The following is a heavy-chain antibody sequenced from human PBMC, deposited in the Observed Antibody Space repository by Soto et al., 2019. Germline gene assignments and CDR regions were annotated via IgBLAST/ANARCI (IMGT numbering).Heavy chain of an antibody. CDR3: ARTIDYYGMDV. Sequence: PSETQSLTCAVSGYYIGSGYSWASIRQSPGKGLDWIGSIYHAGSVYYNPSLNARVALSMDTSKNHFSLKLTSVTAADTAVYYCARTIDYYGMDVWGQGTTGT. V-gene: IGHV4-38-2*01. CDR2: IYHAGSV. CDR1: GYYIGSGYS. J-gene: IGHJ6*02.